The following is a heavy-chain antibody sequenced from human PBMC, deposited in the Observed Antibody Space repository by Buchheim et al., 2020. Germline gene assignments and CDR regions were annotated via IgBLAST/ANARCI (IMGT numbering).Heavy chain of an antibody. Sequence: QVQLQESGPGLVKPSETLSLTCTISGDSMSDYYWTWIRQPAGKGLEWIGRIYNGGSTNYNPSLKSRVTVSVDTSKNQFSLKLTSVTAADTAVHYCARGLNTGSWFDSWGRGTL. J-gene: IGHJ5*01. CDR3: ARGLNTGSWFDS. D-gene: IGHD1-14*01. CDR2: IYNGGST. V-gene: IGHV4-4*07. CDR1: GDSMSDYY.